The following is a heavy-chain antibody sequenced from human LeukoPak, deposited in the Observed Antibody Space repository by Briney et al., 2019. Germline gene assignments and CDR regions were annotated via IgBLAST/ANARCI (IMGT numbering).Heavy chain of an antibody. D-gene: IGHD3-16*01. CDR2: ISSSSSYI. CDR3: AREGGYQYYYAMDV. Sequence: PGGSLRLSCAASGFTFKTYTMHWVRQALGMGLEWVSSISSSSSYIFYADSVKGRFTISRDNAKNSLYLQMSSLRAEDAAVYYCAREGGYQYYYAMDVWGQGTTVTVSS. V-gene: IGHV3-21*01. CDR1: GFTFKTYT. J-gene: IGHJ6*02.